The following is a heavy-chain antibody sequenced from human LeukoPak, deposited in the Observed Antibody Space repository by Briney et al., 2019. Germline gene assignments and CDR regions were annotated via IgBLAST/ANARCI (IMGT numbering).Heavy chain of an antibody. V-gene: IGHV1-2*02. CDR2: INPNNGGT. Sequence: ASVKVSCKASGYTFTGYYIHWVRQAPGQGLEWMGWINPNNGGTNYAQKFQGRVTMTRDTSISTAYMELSSLRSDDTAVYYCVRGHEYRSSFDFWGQGTLVTVSS. CDR1: GYTFTGYY. D-gene: IGHD6-6*01. J-gene: IGHJ4*02. CDR3: VRGHEYRSSFDF.